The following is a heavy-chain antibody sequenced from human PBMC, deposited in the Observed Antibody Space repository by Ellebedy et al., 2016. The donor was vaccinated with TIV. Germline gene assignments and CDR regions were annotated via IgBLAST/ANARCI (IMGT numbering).Heavy chain of an antibody. J-gene: IGHJ4*02. D-gene: IGHD2/OR15-2a*01. CDR1: GFTFSSYN. CDR2: ISGSSSRI. Sequence: GESLKISCAASGFTFSSYNMNSVRQAPGKGLEWVSYISGSSSRIYYADSVKGRFTISRDNAKNSLYLQMNSLRDEDTAVYYCFLRIRRGYWGQGTLVTVSS. V-gene: IGHV3-48*02. CDR3: FLRIRRGY.